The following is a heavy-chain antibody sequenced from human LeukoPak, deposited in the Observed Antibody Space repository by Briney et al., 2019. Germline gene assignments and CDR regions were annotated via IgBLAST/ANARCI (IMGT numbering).Heavy chain of an antibody. CDR3: VSLSGSYYSAYNWFDP. CDR1: GFTFSGSD. CDR2: IDKKNKGYATAT. Sequence: GGSLRLSCAASGFTFSGSDIHWVRQSSGKGLEWVGQIDKKNKGYATATAYAASVKGRFTISRDDSINTAYLQMKSLKTEDTAVYYCVSLSGSYYSAYNWFDPWGQGTLVTVSS. V-gene: IGHV3-73*01. D-gene: IGHD1-26*01. J-gene: IGHJ5*02.